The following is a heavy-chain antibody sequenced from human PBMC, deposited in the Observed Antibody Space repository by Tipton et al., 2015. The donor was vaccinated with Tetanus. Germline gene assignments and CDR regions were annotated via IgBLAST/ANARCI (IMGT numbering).Heavy chain of an antibody. V-gene: IGHV3-7*04. D-gene: IGHD2-8*01. CDR2: IKHDGSEK. CDR1: GFDFSTYW. CDR3: ARGLGAPYCTSAACHPNWFDP. Sequence: SLRLSCAASGFDFSTYWMSWVRQAPGKGLERVAYIKHDGSEKYYVDPVKGRFTISRDNTKDSLFLQLSGLRDEDTAVYFCARGLGAPYCTSAACHPNWFDPWGQGTLATVSS. J-gene: IGHJ5*02.